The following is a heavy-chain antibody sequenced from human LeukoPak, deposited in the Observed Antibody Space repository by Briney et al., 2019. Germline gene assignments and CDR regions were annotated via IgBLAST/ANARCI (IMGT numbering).Heavy chain of an antibody. J-gene: IGHJ4*02. CDR1: GYTFTTYG. Sequence: GASVKVSCKASGYTFTTYGINWVRQAPGQGLEWMGWINPNSGGTNYAQKFQGRVTMTRDTSISTAYMELSRLRSDDTAVYYCARGHSSGHDYWGQGTLVTVSS. V-gene: IGHV1-2*02. CDR2: INPNSGGT. CDR3: ARGHSSGHDY. D-gene: IGHD6-19*01.